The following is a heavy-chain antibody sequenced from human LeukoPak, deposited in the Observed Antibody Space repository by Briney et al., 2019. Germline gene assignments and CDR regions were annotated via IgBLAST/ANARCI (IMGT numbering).Heavy chain of an antibody. Sequence: SETLSLTCTVSGGSISSSSYYWGWIRQPPGKGLEWIGSIYYSGSTYHNPSLKSRVTISVDTSKNQFSLKLSSVTAADTAVYYCATAGGLWFGTHNWFDPWGQGTLVTVSS. CDR1: GGSISSSSYY. D-gene: IGHD3-10*01. J-gene: IGHJ5*02. V-gene: IGHV4-39*01. CDR2: IYYSGST. CDR3: ATAGGLWFGTHNWFDP.